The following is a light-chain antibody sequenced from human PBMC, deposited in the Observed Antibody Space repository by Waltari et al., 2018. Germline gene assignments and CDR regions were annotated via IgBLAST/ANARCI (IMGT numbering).Light chain of an antibody. CDR2: AAS. CDR3: QQTYTTPTWT. CDR1: QTISKY. Sequence: DIQMTQSPLSLSASVGDRVTITCRARQTISKYLNWYQQKPGKAPKLLIHAASRLQSGVPSRFSVSGSETEFTLTINSLQLEDCAIYYCQQTYTTPTWTFGQGTRVDIK. J-gene: IGKJ1*01. V-gene: IGKV1-39*01.